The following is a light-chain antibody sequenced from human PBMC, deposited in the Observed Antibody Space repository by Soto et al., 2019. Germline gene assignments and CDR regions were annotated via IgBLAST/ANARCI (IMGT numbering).Light chain of an antibody. Sequence: DVQLTQSPSFMSLSAGDRVTITCRASQGISNSLAWYQQKPGKAPKLLIYSASTLQSGVPSRFSGGFSGTEFTLTISSLQPEDFATYYCQQLYRYPITFGQGTRLEN. CDR2: SAS. J-gene: IGKJ5*01. V-gene: IGKV1-9*01. CDR3: QQLYRYPIT. CDR1: QGISNS.